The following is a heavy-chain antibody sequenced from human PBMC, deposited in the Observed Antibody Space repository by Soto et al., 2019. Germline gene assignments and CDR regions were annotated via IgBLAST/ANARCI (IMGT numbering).Heavy chain of an antibody. Sequence: SETLSLTCTVSGGSIRSYYWNWIRQPPGKGLEWIGYIYNSGSTNYNPSLKSRVTISVDTSKNQFSLKLSSVTAADTAVYYCARRGIAAAKFDPWGQGTLVTVSS. J-gene: IGHJ5*02. CDR3: ARRGIAAAKFDP. V-gene: IGHV4-59*01. D-gene: IGHD6-13*01. CDR1: GGSIRSYY. CDR2: IYNSGST.